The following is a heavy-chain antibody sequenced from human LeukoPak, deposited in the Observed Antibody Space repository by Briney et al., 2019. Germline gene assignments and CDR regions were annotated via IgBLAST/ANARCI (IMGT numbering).Heavy chain of an antibody. V-gene: IGHV1-2*02. CDR2: IKPNSGGT. CDR1: GYTFTGYY. D-gene: IGHD1-26*01. Sequence: ASVKVSCKASGYTFTGYYMHWVRQAPGQGLEWMGWIKPNSGGTNYAQKFQGRVTMTRDTSISTAYMELSRLRSDDTAVYYCARDLEWELLYGMDVWGQGTTVTVSS. CDR3: ARDLEWELLYGMDV. J-gene: IGHJ6*02.